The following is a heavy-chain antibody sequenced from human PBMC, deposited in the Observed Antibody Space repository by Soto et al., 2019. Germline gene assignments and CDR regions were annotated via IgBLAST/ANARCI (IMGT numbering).Heavy chain of an antibody. CDR1: GFTFSSYG. CDR2: ISYDGSNK. V-gene: IGHV3-30*18. D-gene: IGHD5-12*01. Sequence: PGGSLRLSCAASGFTFSSYGMHWVRQAPGKGLEWVAVISYDGSNKYYADSVKGRFTISRDNSKNTLYLQMNSLRAEDTAVYYCAKLQDGYEGWPSLYWGQGTLVTVSS. J-gene: IGHJ4*02. CDR3: AKLQDGYEGWPSLY.